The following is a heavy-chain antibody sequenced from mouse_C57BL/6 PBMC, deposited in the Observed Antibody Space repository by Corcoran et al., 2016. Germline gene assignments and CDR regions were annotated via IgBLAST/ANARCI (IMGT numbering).Heavy chain of an antibody. D-gene: IGHD2-5*01. CDR1: GYTFTDYY. CDR2: INPNNGGT. V-gene: IGHV1-26*01. Sequence: EVQLQQSGPELVKLGASVKISCKASGYTFTDYYMNWVKQSHGKSLEWIGDINPNNGGTSYNQKFKGKATLTVDKSSSTAYMELRSLTSEDSAVYYCARSYYSIPFAYWGQGTLVTVSA. CDR3: ARSYYSIPFAY. J-gene: IGHJ3*01.